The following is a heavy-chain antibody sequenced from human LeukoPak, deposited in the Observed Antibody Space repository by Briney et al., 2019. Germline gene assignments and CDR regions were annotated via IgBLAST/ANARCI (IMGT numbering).Heavy chain of an antibody. CDR3: AREGGTDYYYGMDV. CDR2: TYYRSKWYN. Sequence: SQTLALTCAISGDSVSSNSAAWNWISQSPSRGLEWLGRTYYRSKWYNDYAVSVKSRITINPDTSKNQFSLQLDSVTPEDTAVYYCAREGGTDYYYGMDVWGQGTTVTVSS. J-gene: IGHJ6*02. CDR1: GDSVSSNSAA. V-gene: IGHV6-1*01. D-gene: IGHD1-26*01.